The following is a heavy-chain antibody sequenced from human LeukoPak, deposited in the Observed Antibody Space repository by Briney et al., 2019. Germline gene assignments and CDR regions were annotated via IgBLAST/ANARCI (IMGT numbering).Heavy chain of an antibody. J-gene: IGHJ4*02. CDR1: GGSISSGGYS. CDR2: IYYSGST. CDR3: ARGVDIVATTVPGDY. V-gene: IGHV4-30-4*07. D-gene: IGHD5-12*01. Sequence: RSSQTLSLTCAVSGGSISSGGYSWSWIRQPPGKGLEWIGYIYYSGSTYYNPSLKSRVTISVDTSKNQFSLKLSSVTAADTAVYYCARGVDIVATTVPGDYWGQGTLVTVSS.